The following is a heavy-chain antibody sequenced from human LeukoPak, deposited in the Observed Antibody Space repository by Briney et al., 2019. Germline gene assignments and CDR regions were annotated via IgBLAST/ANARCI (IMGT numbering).Heavy chain of an antibody. Sequence: GGSLRLSCAASGFTFGSYAMSWVRQAPGKGLEWVGRIKSKTDGETTDYAAPVKGRFTISRDDSKNTLYLQMNRLNIGDTAVYYCITDPGAWAPIWGQGTMVTVSS. CDR1: GFTFGSYA. CDR2: IKSKTDGETT. CDR3: ITDPGAWAPI. D-gene: IGHD1-26*01. V-gene: IGHV3-15*01. J-gene: IGHJ3*02.